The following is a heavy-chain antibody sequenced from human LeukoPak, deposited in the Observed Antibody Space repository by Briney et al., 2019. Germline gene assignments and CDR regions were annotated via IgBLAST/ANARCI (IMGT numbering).Heavy chain of an antibody. J-gene: IGHJ4*02. CDR1: GFKFSYYW. CDR2: IKESGSEK. D-gene: IGHD2-15*01. Sequence: PGGSLRLSCAASGFKFSYYWMTWVRQAPGKGLEWLANIKESGSEKYYVDSVKGRFTISRDNSDDLVYLQMNSLRVEDTAVYYCXXXXXXXGXCRXGTCXXPQFDYXGQGILVTVSS. CDR3: XXXXXXXGXCRXGTCXXPQFDY. V-gene: IGHV3-7*03.